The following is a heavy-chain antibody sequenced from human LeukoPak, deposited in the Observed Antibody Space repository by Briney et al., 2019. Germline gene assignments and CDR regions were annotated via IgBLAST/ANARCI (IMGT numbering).Heavy chain of an antibody. CDR3: AVPAAMSDFDY. J-gene: IGHJ4*02. CDR2: INHSGST. V-gene: IGHV4-34*01. D-gene: IGHD2-2*01. Sequence: SETLSLTCAVYGGSFSGYYRSWIRQPPGKGLEWIGEINHSGSTNYNPSLKSRVTISVDTSKNQFSLKLSSVTAADTAVYYCAVPAAMSDFDYWGQGTLVTVSS. CDR1: GGSFSGYY.